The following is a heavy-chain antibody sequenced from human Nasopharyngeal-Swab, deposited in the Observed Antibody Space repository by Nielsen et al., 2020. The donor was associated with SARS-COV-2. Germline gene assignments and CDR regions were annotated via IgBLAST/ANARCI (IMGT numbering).Heavy chain of an antibody. CDR2: SSGSESYV. CDR3: ARIAGRGSIYYYYMDV. Sequence: GESLKISCAGSGFNFSSYSMIWVLQVPGKGLEWVSSSSGSESYVYYADSVKGRFTISKDSAKNSLYLQMTSLRAEDTAVYFCARIAGRGSIYYYYMDVWGIGTTVTVSS. CDR1: GFNFSSYS. J-gene: IGHJ6*03. V-gene: IGHV3-21*01. D-gene: IGHD1-26*01.